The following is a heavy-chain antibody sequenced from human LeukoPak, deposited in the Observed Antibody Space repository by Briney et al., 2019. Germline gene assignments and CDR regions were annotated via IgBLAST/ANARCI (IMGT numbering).Heavy chain of an antibody. CDR2: ISSSGTTI. J-gene: IGHJ4*02. D-gene: IGHD2-2*01. CDR1: GFNFKDCC. CDR3: AKTSDDIVVVPAADFDY. V-gene: IGHV3-11*01. Sequence: GGSLRLSCAASGFNFKDCCMSWIRLAPGKGLEWLSYISSSGTTIYYADSVKGRFTISRDNAKNSLYLQMNSLRAEDTAVYYCAKTSDDIVVVPAADFDYWGQGTLVTVSS.